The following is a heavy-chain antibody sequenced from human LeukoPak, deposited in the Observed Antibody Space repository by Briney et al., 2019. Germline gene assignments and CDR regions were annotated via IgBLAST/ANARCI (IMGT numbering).Heavy chain of an antibody. V-gene: IGHV3-23*01. CDR1: GFTFSSFA. D-gene: IGHD6-19*01. CDR2: IIGDGGAT. Sequence: GGSLRLSCAASGFTFSSFALNWVRQAPGKGLEWVSTIIGDGGATHYADSVKGRFTISRANSKNTLFLQMNSLRAEDTAVYYCAKSGSRDWDYFEFWGQGTLVTASS. CDR3: AKSGSRDWDYFEF. J-gene: IGHJ4*02.